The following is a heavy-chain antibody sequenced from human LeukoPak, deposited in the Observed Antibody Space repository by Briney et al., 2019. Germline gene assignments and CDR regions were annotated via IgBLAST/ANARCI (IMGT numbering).Heavy chain of an antibody. V-gene: IGHV3-23*01. D-gene: IGHD3-3*01. CDR3: ARNHDFWSGQYYYYYMDV. J-gene: IGHJ6*03. Sequence: PGGSLRLSCAASGFTFSSYAMSWVRQAPGKGLEWVSVISGSGGNTYYADSVKGRFTISRDNAKNSLYLQMNSLRAEDTAVYYCARNHDFWSGQYYYYYMDVWGKGTTVTVSS. CDR1: GFTFSSYA. CDR2: ISGSGGNT.